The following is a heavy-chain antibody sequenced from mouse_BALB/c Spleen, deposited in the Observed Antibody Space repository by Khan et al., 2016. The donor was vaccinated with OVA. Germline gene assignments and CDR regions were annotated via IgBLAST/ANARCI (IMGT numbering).Heavy chain of an antibody. CDR2: VSTGGHYT. V-gene: IGHV5-6*01. J-gene: IGHJ3*01. D-gene: IGHD1-1*01. Sequence: EVELVESGGDIVKPGGSLKLSCAASGFTFSTYGMSWVRQTPDKSLEWVATVSTGGHYTYYTDTVKGRFTISRDNAKNTLYLQMSSLRSEDTAMFYCARLAYYYESEGFAYWGQGTLVTVSA. CDR1: GFTFSTYG. CDR3: ARLAYYYESEGFAY.